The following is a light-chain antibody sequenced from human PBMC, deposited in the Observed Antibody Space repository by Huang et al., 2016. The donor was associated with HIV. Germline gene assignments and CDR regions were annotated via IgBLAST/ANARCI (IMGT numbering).Light chain of an antibody. CDR2: EAS. V-gene: IGKV1-5*03. J-gene: IGKJ1*01. CDR3: QQYNSHPGT. Sequence: DIQLTQSPPTLSRSVGDRVTITCRASQSISSWLAWYQQKPGKAPQLLIYEASKLQRGVPSRISGRRYGTEFTLTISSLQPDDFATYYCQQYNSHPGTFGLGTKVEMK. CDR1: QSISSW.